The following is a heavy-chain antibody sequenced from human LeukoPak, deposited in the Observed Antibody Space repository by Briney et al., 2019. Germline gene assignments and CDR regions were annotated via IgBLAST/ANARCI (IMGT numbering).Heavy chain of an antibody. CDR1: GFTFSSYW. J-gene: IGHJ4*02. D-gene: IGHD5-18*01. CDR2: INSGGSST. V-gene: IGHV3-74*01. Sequence: GGSLRLSCAASGFTFSSYWMHWVRQAPGKGLVWVSRINSGGSSTSYADSAKGRFTISRDNAKNTLYLQMNSLRAEDRAVYYCARGYSYGYRIDYWGQGTLVTVSS. CDR3: ARGYSYGYRIDY.